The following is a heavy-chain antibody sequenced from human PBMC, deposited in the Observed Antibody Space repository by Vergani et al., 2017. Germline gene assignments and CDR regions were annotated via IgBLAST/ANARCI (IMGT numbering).Heavy chain of an antibody. CDR3: ARGGYIVATMEGDWYFDL. D-gene: IGHD5-12*01. J-gene: IGHJ2*01. V-gene: IGHV3-11*05. Sequence: QVQLVESGGGLVKPGGSLRLSCAASGFTFSDYYMSWIRQAPGKGLEWVSYISSSSSYTNYADSVKGRFTISRDNAKNSLYLQMNSLRAEDTAVYYCARGGYIVATMEGDWYFDLWGRGTLVTVSS. CDR1: GFTFSDYY. CDR2: ISSSSSYT.